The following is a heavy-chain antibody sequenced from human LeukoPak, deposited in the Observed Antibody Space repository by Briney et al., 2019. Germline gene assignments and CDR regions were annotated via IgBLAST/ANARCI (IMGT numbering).Heavy chain of an antibody. V-gene: IGHV3-23*01. J-gene: IGHJ4*02. CDR3: AKGLGIAAAGSSFDY. CDR1: GFTFSSYA. Sequence: GGSLRLSCAASGFTFSSYAMSWVRQAPGKGLEWVSAISGSGGSTYYADSVKGRFTISRDNSKNTPYLQMNSLRAEDTAVYYCAKGLGIAAAGSSFDYWGQGTLVTVSS. CDR2: ISGSGGST. D-gene: IGHD6-13*01.